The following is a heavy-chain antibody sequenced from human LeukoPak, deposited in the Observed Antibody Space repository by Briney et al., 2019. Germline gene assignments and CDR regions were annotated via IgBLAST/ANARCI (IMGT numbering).Heavy chain of an antibody. CDR1: GCTFTSSA. Sequence: SVTVSCQASGCTFTSSAVQWVRQARGQRLEWVGWIVVGRGNTNYAQKFQERVTITRAMSTSTAYIALSTPRSEDSTVYYCAAYGGRTRYFDYWGQGTLVTVSS. V-gene: IGHV1-58*01. J-gene: IGHJ4*02. CDR2: IVVGRGNT. CDR3: AAYGGRTRYFDY. D-gene: IGHD4-23*01.